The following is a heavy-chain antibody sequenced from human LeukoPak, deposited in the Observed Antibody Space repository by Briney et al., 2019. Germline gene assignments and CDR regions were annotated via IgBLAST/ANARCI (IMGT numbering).Heavy chain of an antibody. CDR2: ISGSGGST. J-gene: IGHJ4*02. V-gene: IGHV3-23*01. CDR3: AKAGNRNYYGSGSYSGYYFDY. CDR1: GFTFSSYA. D-gene: IGHD3-10*01. Sequence: GGSLRLSCAASGFTFSSYAMSWVRQAPGKGLEWVSAISGSGGSTYYADSVKGRFTISRDNSKNTLYLQMNSLRAEDTAVYYCAKAGNRNYYGSGSYSGYYFDYWGQGTLVTVSS.